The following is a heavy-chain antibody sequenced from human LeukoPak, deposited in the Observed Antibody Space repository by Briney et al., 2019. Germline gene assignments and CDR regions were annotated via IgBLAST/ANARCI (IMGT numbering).Heavy chain of an antibody. CDR2: IYYSGST. J-gene: IGHJ3*02. CDR3: AREGDYGDHGGFDI. Sequence: SETLSLTCTVSGGSISSYYWSWIRQPPGKGLEWIGYIYYSGSTNYNPSLKSRVTISVDTSKNQFSLKLSSVIAADTAVYYCAREGDYGDHGGFDIWGQGTMVTVSS. D-gene: IGHD4-17*01. V-gene: IGHV4-59*01. CDR1: GGSISSYY.